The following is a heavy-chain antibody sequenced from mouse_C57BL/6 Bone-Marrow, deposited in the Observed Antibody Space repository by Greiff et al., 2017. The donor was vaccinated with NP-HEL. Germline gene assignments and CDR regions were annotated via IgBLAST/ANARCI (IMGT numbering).Heavy chain of an antibody. V-gene: IGHV3-6*01. CDR3: AREGGSTMVKTIDYYYAMDD. CDR1: GYSITSGYY. Sequence: ESGPGLVKPSQSLSLTCSVTGYSITSGYYWNWIRQFPGNKLEWMGYISYDGSNNYNPSLKNRISITRDTSKNPFFLKLNSVTTEDTATYYSAREGGSTMVKTIDYYYAMDDWGKGTSVTVYS. J-gene: IGHJ4*01. D-gene: IGHD2-2*01. CDR2: ISYDGSN.